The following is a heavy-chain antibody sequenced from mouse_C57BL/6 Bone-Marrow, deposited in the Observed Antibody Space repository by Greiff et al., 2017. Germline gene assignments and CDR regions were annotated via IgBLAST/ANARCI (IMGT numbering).Heavy chain of an antibody. CDR3: AIVNGYLFAY. D-gene: IGHD2-2*01. Sequence: VQLQQPGAELVKPGASVKVSCKASGYTFTSYWMHWVKQRPGQGLEWIGRIHPSDSDTNYNQKFKGKATLTVDKSSSTSYLQLSRLTTKDSAVYYCAIVNGYLFAYRGQGTLGTVSA. CDR1: GYTFTSYW. CDR2: IHPSDSDT. V-gene: IGHV1-74*01. J-gene: IGHJ3*01.